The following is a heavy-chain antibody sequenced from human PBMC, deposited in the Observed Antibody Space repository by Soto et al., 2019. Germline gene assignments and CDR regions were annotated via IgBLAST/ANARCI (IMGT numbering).Heavy chain of an antibody. CDR2: IYHSGST. CDR1: GGSISSGGYS. D-gene: IGHD6-6*01. Sequence: QLQLQESGSGLVKPSQTLSLTCAVSGGSISSGGYSWSWIRQPPGKGLEWIGYIYHSGSTYYNPSLKSRVTISVDQSKNQFSLKLSSVTAADTAVYYCARDPSIAARRYFDLWGRGTLVTVSS. J-gene: IGHJ2*01. CDR3: ARDPSIAARRYFDL. V-gene: IGHV4-30-2*01.